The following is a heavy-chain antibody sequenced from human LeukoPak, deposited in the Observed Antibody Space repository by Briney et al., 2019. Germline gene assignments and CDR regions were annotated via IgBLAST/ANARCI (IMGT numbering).Heavy chain of an antibody. CDR3: AREYEGMPLQAFDI. J-gene: IGHJ3*02. Sequence: SETLSLTCTVSGGSISSYYWSWIRQPPGKGLEWIGYIYYSGSTNYNPSLKSRVTISVDTSKNQFSLKLSSVTAADTAVYYCAREYEGMPLQAFDIWGQGTMVTVSS. D-gene: IGHD2-2*01. CDR2: IYYSGST. CDR1: GGSISSYY. V-gene: IGHV4-59*01.